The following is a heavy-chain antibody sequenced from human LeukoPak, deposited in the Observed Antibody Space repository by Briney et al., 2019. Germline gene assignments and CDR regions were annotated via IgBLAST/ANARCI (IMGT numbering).Heavy chain of an antibody. J-gene: IGHJ5*02. CDR1: GGSISSYY. V-gene: IGHV4-4*08. D-gene: IGHD4-17*01. CDR3: ARLEIRTTVTTLQRDWFDP. Sequence: SETLSLTCTVSGGSISSYYWSWIRQPPGKGLEWIGYIYTSESTNYNPSLNYNPSLKSRVTISVDTSKNQFSLKLSSVTAADTAVYYCARLEIRTTVTTLQRDWFDPWGQGTLVTVSS. CDR2: IYTSESTNYNPSL.